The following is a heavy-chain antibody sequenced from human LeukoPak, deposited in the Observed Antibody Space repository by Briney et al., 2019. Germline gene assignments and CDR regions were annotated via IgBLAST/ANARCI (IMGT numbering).Heavy chain of an antibody. V-gene: IGHV4-39*07. J-gene: IGHJ6*03. CDR3: ARSLYYYGSGSPPCYMDV. CDR1: GGSISSSSYY. CDR2: IYYSGST. Sequence: KASETLSLTCTVSGGSISSSSYYWGWIRQPPGKGLEWIGSIYYSGSTYYNPSLKSRVTISVDTSKNQFSLKLSSVTATDTAVYYCARSLYYYGSGSPPCYMDVWGKGTTVTISS. D-gene: IGHD3-10*01.